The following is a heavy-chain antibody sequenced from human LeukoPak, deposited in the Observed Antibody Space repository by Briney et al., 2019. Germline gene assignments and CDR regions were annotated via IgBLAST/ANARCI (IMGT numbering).Heavy chain of an antibody. CDR2: TSGSGGNT. J-gene: IGHJ4*02. Sequence: GGSLRLSCAASGFTFSSCAMRWVRQAPGKGLKWVSGTSGSGGNTYYADSVKGRFTISRDNSRNTLYLQMNSLRAEDTAVYYCAKTAENWFGEYLDYWGQGTLVTVSS. D-gene: IGHD3-10*01. CDR3: AKTAENWFGEYLDY. CDR1: GFTFSSCA. V-gene: IGHV3-23*01.